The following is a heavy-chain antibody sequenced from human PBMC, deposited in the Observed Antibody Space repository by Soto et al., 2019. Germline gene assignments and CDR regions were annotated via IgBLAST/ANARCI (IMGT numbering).Heavy chain of an antibody. CDR1: GYTFTTYG. V-gene: IGHV1-18*04. D-gene: IGHD2-2*01. J-gene: IGHJ5*02. CDR3: ARSPRYCSSSICFAGVTWFDP. Sequence: ASVKVSCKASGYTFTTYGISCVLQSPLQWLDWMGWISSYNGNTNYAQRVQGRVTMTTDTSTSTTYMELRSLRSDDTAVYYYARSPRYCSSSICFAGVTWFDPWGQGTLVTVSS. CDR2: ISSYNGNT.